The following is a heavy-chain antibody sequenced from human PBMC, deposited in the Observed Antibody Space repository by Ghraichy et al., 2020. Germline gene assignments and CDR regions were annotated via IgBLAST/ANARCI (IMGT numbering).Heavy chain of an antibody. D-gene: IGHD1-26*01. J-gene: IGHJ3*02. CDR3: SREGATMFKCAFDI. CDR2: ISSSSSYI. Sequence: GGSLRLSCAASGFTFSSYSMNWVRQAPGKGLEWVSSISSSSSYIYYADSVKGRFTISRDNAKNSLYLQMNGLRAEYTAVYYCSREGATMFKCAFDIWGQCTIVTISS. CDR1: GFTFSSYS. V-gene: IGHV3-21*01.